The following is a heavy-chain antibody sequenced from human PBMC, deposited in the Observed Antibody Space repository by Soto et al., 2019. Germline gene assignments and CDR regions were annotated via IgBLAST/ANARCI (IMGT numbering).Heavy chain of an antibody. CDR2: IGTAGDT. CDR3: ARQVSSSSGYYYYYMDV. D-gene: IGHD6-13*01. V-gene: IGHV3-13*01. J-gene: IGHJ6*03. CDR1: GFTFSSYD. Sequence: EVQLVESGGGLVQPGGSLRLSCAASGFTFSSYDMHWVRQATGKGLEWVSAIGTAGDTYYPGSVKGRFTISRENAKNSLYLQMNSLSAGDTAVYYCARQVSSSSGYYYYYMDVWGKGTTVTVSS.